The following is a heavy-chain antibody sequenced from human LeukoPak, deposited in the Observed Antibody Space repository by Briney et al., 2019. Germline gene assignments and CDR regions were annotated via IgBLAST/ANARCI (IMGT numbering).Heavy chain of an antibody. V-gene: IGHV3-30*02. CDR3: VKDASSVWYFSYFDF. J-gene: IGHJ4*02. CDR2: IQSDGTNK. D-gene: IGHD6-19*01. CDR1: GFIFSSYG. Sequence: GGSLRLSCAASGFIFSSYGMHWVRQAPGKGLEWVAFIQSDGTNKYYTDSVKGRFTVSRDNSKNTLYLQMDSLRPEDTAVYYCVKDASSVWYFSYFDFWGQGTLVTVSS.